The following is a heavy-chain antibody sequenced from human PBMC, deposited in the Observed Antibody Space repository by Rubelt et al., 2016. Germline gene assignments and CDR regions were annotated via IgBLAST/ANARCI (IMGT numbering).Heavy chain of an antibody. V-gene: IGHV4-39*07. CDR3: AREYYYDSSGYTH. J-gene: IGHJ4*02. CDR2: IYYSGST. CDR1: GGSISSSSYY. D-gene: IGHD3-22*01. Sequence: QLQLQESGPGLVKPSETLSLTCTVSGGSISSSSYYWGWIRQPPGKGLEWIGSIYYSGSTYYNPSLKSRVTISEDTSKNQFSRRVGCVTAADTAVYYCAREYYYDSSGYTHWGQGTLVTVSS.